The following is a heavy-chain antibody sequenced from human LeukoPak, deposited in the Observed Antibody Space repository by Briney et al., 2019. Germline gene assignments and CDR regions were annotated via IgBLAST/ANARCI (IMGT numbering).Heavy chain of an antibody. V-gene: IGHV3-9*01. D-gene: IGHD2-15*01. CDR3: AKDMGYCSGGSCYPTYYFDY. Sequence: GGSLRLSCAASGFTFDDYAMHWVRQAPGKGLEWVSGISWNSGSIGYADSVKGRFTISRDNAKNSLYLQMNSLRAEDTALYHCAKDMGYCSGGSCYPTYYFDYWGQGTLVTVSS. J-gene: IGHJ4*02. CDR2: ISWNSGSI. CDR1: GFTFDDYA.